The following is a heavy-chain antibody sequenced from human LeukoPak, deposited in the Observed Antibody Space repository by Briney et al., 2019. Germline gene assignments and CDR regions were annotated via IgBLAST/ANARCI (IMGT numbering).Heavy chain of an antibody. CDR2: VNPNSGGT. Sequence: ASVKVSCKASGYTFTGYYIHWVRQAPGQGPEWMGWVNPNSGGTNFAQKFQGRVTMTSDTSMSTAYMEMSGLRSDDTAVYYCVRGLCTGTICYVFDYWGQGTLVTVSS. CDR1: GYTFTGYY. D-gene: IGHD2-2*01. J-gene: IGHJ4*02. V-gene: IGHV1-2*02. CDR3: VRGLCTGTICYVFDY.